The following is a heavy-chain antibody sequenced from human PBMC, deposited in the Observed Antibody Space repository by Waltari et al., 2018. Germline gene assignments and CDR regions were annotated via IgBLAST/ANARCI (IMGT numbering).Heavy chain of an antibody. Sequence: HVQLQESGPGLVKPSEPLSLTCTVSGDFLRADHWTWIRQAPGKGLEWIAYLRNTGGTKCTPSLESRVTVSAVTSKKQFSLRLTSVTAADTAVYYCARLPTKYFDSLGWGFFDQWGQGILVTVSS. CDR1: GDFLRADH. V-gene: IGHV4-59*08. CDR3: ARLPTKYFDSLGWGFFDQ. CDR2: LRNTGGT. D-gene: IGHD3-22*01. J-gene: IGHJ4*02.